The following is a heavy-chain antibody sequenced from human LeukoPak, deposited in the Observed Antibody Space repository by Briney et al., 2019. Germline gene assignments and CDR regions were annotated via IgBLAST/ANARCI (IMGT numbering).Heavy chain of an antibody. J-gene: IGHJ6*03. CDR1: GDTLSSYA. Sequence: GSSVKSSSKASGDTLSSYAISWVRHAPVERLEWMGEIITIFGTAKYAQKIQSRVTITTDESTSTAYMEMRSRRSVNTAAYYCARDGASYFYCSGGCENYYYYYMDVWGKGTTVTVSS. CDR3: ARDGASYFYCSGGCENYYYYYMDV. V-gene: IGHV1-69*05. D-gene: IGHD3-10*01. CDR2: IITIFGTA.